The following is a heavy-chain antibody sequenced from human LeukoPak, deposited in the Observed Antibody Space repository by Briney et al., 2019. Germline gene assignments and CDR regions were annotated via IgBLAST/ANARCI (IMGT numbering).Heavy chain of an antibody. J-gene: IGHJ4*02. Sequence: GGSLRLSCAASGFTFSSYWMSWVRQAPGKGLEGVANIKQDGSEKYYVDSVKGRFTISRDNAKNSLYLQMNSLRAEDTAVYYCARGDDFWSGYYGYYFDYWGQGTLVTVSS. CDR3: ARGDDFWSGYYGYYFDY. V-gene: IGHV3-7*01. CDR1: GFTFSSYW. D-gene: IGHD3-3*01. CDR2: IKQDGSEK.